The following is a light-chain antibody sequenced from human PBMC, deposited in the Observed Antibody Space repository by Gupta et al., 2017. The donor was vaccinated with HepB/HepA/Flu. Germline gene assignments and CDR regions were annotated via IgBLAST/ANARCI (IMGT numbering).Light chain of an antibody. CDR2: DVS. Sequence: QSALTQPRSVSGSPGQSGTISCTGTSRDVGGYNYVPWYQQHPGKAPKLMIYDVSKRPSGVPDRFSGSKSGNTASLTXSGLQAEDXADYYCCSYAGSYTFGVFGGGTKLTXL. V-gene: IGLV2-11*01. CDR1: SRDVGGYNY. J-gene: IGLJ2*01. CDR3: CSYAGSYTFGV.